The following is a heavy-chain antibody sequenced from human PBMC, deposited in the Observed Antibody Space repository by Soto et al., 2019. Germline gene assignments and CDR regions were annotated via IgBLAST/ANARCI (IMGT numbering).Heavy chain of an antibody. V-gene: IGHV1-18*04. CDR3: ARDRLRYCSSTSCYYYYYGMDV. J-gene: IGHJ6*02. CDR1: GYTFTSYG. Sequence: QVPLVQSGAEVKKPGASVKVSCKASGYTFTSYGISWVRQAPGQGLEWMGWISAYNGNTNYAQKLQGRVTMTTDTSTSTAYMELRSLRSDDTAVYYCARDRLRYCSSTSCYYYYYGMDVWGQGTTVTVSS. CDR2: ISAYNGNT. D-gene: IGHD2-2*01.